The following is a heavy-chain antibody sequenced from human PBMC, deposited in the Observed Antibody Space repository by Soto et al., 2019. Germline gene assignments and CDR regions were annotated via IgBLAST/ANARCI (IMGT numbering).Heavy chain of an antibody. D-gene: IGHD2-21*01. CDR1: GYSFTSYW. CDR2: IYPGDSDT. CDR3: ARHSPALFSRSSYYYMDV. J-gene: IGHJ6*03. Sequence: PGESLKISCKGSGYSFTSYWIGWVRQMPGKGLEWMGIIYPGDSDTRYSPSFQGQVTISADKSISTAYLQWSSLKASDTAMYYCARHSPALFSRSSYYYMDVWGKGTTVTVSS. V-gene: IGHV5-51*01.